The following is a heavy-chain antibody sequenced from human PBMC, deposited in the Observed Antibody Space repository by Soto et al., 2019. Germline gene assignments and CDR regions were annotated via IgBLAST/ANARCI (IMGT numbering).Heavy chain of an antibody. CDR3: ATDLMSMRAFDI. V-gene: IGHV1-24*01. CDR2: FDPEDGET. CDR1: GYTLTELS. J-gene: IGHJ3*02. Sequence: GASVKVSCKVSGYTLTELSMHWVRQAPGKGLEWMGGFDPEDGETIYAQKFQGRVTMTEDTSTDTAYMELSSLRSEDTAVYYCATDLMSMRAFDIWGQGTMVTVSS. D-gene: IGHD2-8*01.